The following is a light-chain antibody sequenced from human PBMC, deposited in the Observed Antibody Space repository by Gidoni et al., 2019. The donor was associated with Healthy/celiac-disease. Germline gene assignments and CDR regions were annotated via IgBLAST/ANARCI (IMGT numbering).Light chain of an antibody. CDR3: QQRSNWPPIFT. CDR1: QSVSSY. J-gene: IGKJ3*01. CDR2: DAS. Sequence: EIVLTHSPATLSLSPGDRATLSCRASQSVSSYLAWYQQKPGQAPRLLIYDASNRATGIPARFSGSGSGTDFTLTISSLEPEDFAVYYCQQRSNWPPIFTFGPGTKVDIK. V-gene: IGKV3-11*01.